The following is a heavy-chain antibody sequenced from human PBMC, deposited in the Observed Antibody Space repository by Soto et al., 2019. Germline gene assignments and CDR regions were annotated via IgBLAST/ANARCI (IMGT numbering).Heavy chain of an antibody. CDR3: SRDLVAAYYYYGIDV. CDR2: IYYSGST. J-gene: IGHJ6*02. D-gene: IGHD2-15*01. Sequence: RQNQGKGLEWIGYIYYSGSTYYNPSLKSRVTISVDTSKNQFSLKLSSVTAADTAVYYCSRDLVAAYYYYGIDVSGQATTGTVSS. V-gene: IGHV4-31*02.